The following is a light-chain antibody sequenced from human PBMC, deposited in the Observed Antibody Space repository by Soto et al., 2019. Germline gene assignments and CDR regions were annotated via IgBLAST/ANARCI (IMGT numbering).Light chain of an antibody. CDR1: QSISSY. CDR2: AAS. J-gene: IGKJ5*01. CDR3: QQYNNWIT. V-gene: IGKV1-39*01. Sequence: IRITQSPSSVSSSVGDRVTITCRASQSISSYLNWYQQKPGKAPKLLIYAASSLQSGVPSRFSGSGSGTEFTLTISSLQSEDFAVYYCQQYNNWITFGQGTRLEIK.